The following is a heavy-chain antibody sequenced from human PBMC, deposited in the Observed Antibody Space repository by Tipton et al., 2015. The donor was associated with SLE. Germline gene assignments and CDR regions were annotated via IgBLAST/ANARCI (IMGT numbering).Heavy chain of an antibody. V-gene: IGHV4-34*11. J-gene: IGHJ4*02. CDR2: IHYSRDI. CDR3: ARGSVVADDY. CDR1: GGSFNHYF. D-gene: IGHD2-15*01. Sequence: TLSLTCAVYGGSFNHYFWSWIRQPPGKGLEWIGYIHYSRDINYNPSLKSRATISIDTSKNQLSLKLTSVTAADTAVYYCARGSVVADDYWGQGTLVTVSS.